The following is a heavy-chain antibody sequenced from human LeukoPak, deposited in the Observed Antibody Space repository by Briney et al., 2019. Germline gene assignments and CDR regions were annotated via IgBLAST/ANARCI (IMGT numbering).Heavy chain of an antibody. V-gene: IGHV4-31*03. CDR1: GGSISSGGYY. CDR2: IYYSGST. CDR3: ARSPGLVTYYYGMDV. Sequence: SETLSLTCTVSGGSISSGGYYWSWIRQHPGQGLEWIGYIYYSGSTYYNPSLKSRVTISVDTSKNQFSLKLSSVTAADTAVYYCARSPGLVTYYYGMDVWGQGTTVTVSS. J-gene: IGHJ6*02. D-gene: IGHD1-14*01.